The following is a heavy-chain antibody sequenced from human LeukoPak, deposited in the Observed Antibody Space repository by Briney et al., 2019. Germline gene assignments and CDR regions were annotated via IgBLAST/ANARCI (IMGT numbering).Heavy chain of an antibody. CDR2: IRSKAYGGTT. D-gene: IGHD3-22*01. CDR1: GFTFGDYA. V-gene: IGHV3-49*03. Sequence: GGSLRLSCTASGFTFGDYAMSWFRQAPGKGLEWVGFIRSKAYGGTTEYAASVKGRFTISRDDSKSIAYLQMNSLKTEDTAMYYCTRVLYSRGYYSDYWGQGTLVTVSS. CDR3: TRVLYSRGYYSDY. J-gene: IGHJ4*02.